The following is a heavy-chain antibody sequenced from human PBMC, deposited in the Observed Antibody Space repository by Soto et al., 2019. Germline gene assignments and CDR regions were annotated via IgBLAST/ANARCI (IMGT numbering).Heavy chain of an antibody. CDR3: ATGYCTNGVCREDAFDI. Sequence: GGSLRLSCAASGFTFDDYGMSWVRQAPGKGLEWVSGINWNGGSTGYADSAKGRFTISRDNAKNSLYLQMNSLRAEDTALYYFATGYCTNGVCREDAFDIWGQGTMVTVSS. CDR2: INWNGGST. D-gene: IGHD2-8*01. CDR1: GFTFDDYG. V-gene: IGHV3-20*04. J-gene: IGHJ3*02.